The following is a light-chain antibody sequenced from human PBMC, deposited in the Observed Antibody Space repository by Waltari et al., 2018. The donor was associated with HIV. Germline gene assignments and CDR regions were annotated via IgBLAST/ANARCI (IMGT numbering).Light chain of an antibody. CDR1: SSDVGGYNY. V-gene: IGLV2-8*01. Sequence: QSALTQPPSASGSPGPSVTISCTGTSSDVGGYNYVSWYQQYPGKAPKVMIFEVSNRPSGVPDRFSGSRSGNTASLTVSVLQAEDEADYYCSSYAGSNNWVFGGGTKLTVL. CDR2: EVS. J-gene: IGLJ3*02. CDR3: SSYAGSNNWV.